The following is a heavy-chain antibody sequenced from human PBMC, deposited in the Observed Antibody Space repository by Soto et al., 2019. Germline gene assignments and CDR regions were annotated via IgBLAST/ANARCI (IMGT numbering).Heavy chain of an antibody. V-gene: IGHV3-23*01. CDR1: GFTFSSYA. J-gene: IGHJ4*02. CDR3: AREYYDILTGYYLVFDY. D-gene: IGHD3-9*01. CDR2: ISGSGGST. Sequence: GVXLRLYCAASGFTFSSYAMSWVRHAPGKGLEWVSAISGSGGSTYYADSVKGRFTISRDNSKNTLYLQMNSLRAEDTAVYYCAREYYDILTGYYLVFDYWGQGTLVTVSS.